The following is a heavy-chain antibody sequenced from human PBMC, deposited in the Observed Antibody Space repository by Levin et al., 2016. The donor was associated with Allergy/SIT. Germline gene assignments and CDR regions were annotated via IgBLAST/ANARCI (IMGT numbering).Heavy chain of an antibody. CDR2: ISSSSSYI. CDR3: ARIGGYYYGMDV. Sequence: VRQAPGKGLEWVSSISSSSSYIYYADSVKGRFTISRDNAKNSLYLQMNSLRAEDTAVYYCARIGGYYYGMDVWGQGTTVTVSS. V-gene: IGHV3-21*01. J-gene: IGHJ6*02.